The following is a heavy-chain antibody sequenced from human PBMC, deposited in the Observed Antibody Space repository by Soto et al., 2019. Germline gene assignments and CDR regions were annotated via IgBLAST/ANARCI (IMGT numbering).Heavy chain of an antibody. CDR1: GFTFSSYA. CDR3: ARDQRTGKYYYYYYGMDV. D-gene: IGHD3-10*01. V-gene: IGHV3-30-3*01. Sequence: GGSLRLSCAASGFTFSSYAMSWVRQAPGKGLEWVAVISYDGSNKYYADSVKGRFTISRDNSKNTLYLQMNSLRAEDTAVYNCARDQRTGKYYYYYYGMDVWGQGTTVTVSS. CDR2: ISYDGSNK. J-gene: IGHJ6*02.